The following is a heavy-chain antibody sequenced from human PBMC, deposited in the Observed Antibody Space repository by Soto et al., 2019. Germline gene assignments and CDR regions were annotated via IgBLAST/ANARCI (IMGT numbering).Heavy chain of an antibody. J-gene: IGHJ6*02. CDR3: AKDQGGGYYYGMDV. CDR1: GFTFSSYC. Sequence: HPGGSLRLSCAASGFTFSSYCMHWVRQAPGKGLEWVAVISYDGINKYYADSVKGRFTISRDNSKNTLYLQMNSLRAEGTAVYYCAKDQGGGYYYGMDVWGQGTTVNGS. D-gene: IGHD1-26*01. V-gene: IGHV3-30*18. CDR2: ISYDGINK.